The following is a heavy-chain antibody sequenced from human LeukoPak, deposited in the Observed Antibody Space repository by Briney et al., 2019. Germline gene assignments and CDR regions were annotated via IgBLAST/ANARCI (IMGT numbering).Heavy chain of an antibody. CDR1: GGTFSSYA. Sequence: SVKVSCKASGGTFSSYAISWVRQAPGQGLEWMGRIIPILGIANYAQKFQGRVTITADKSTSTAYMELSSLRSEDTAVYYCARKCDYGDYPHFDYWGQGTLVTVSS. D-gene: IGHD4-17*01. V-gene: IGHV1-69*10. CDR2: IIPILGIA. J-gene: IGHJ4*02. CDR3: ARKCDYGDYPHFDY.